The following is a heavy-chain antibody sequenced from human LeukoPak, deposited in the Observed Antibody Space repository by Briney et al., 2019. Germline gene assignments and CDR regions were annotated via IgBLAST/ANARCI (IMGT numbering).Heavy chain of an antibody. CDR2: IKQDGSET. Sequence: GGSLRLSCVTSRFTFGNYWMSWVRQVPGKGLEWVANIKQDGSETYYGDSVKGRFTISRDNAKNSLYLQMNSLRAEDTALYYCASALKRDYWGQGTLVTVSP. CDR1: RFTFGNYW. J-gene: IGHJ4*02. V-gene: IGHV3-7*01. CDR3: ASALKRDY.